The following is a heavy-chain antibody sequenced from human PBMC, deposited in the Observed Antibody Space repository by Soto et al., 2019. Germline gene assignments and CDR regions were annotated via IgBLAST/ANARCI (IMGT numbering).Heavy chain of an antibody. CDR3: AKDSPALRITIFGVVPIGFDY. D-gene: IGHD3-3*01. Sequence: GGSLRLSCAASGFTFSSYAMSWVRQAPGKGLEWVSAISGSGGSTYYADSVKGRFTISRDNSKNTLYLQMNSLRAEDTAVYYCAKDSPALRITIFGVVPIGFDYWGQGTLVTVSS. CDR2: ISGSGGST. J-gene: IGHJ4*02. CDR1: GFTFSSYA. V-gene: IGHV3-23*01.